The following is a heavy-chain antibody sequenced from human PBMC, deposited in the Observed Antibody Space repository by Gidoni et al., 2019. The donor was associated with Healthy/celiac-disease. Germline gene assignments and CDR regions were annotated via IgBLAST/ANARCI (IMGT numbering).Heavy chain of an antibody. Sequence: QVQLVQSGAEVKKPGSSVQVSCKASGGPFSSYAISWVRQAPGQGLEWMGGIIPIFGTANDAQKFQGRVTITADESTSTAYMELSSLRSEDTAVYYCARGGRGYVHWGDYWGQGTLVTVSS. J-gene: IGHJ4*02. CDR1: GGPFSSYA. D-gene: IGHD5-18*01. CDR3: ARGGRGYVHWGDY. V-gene: IGHV1-69*01. CDR2: IIPIFGTA.